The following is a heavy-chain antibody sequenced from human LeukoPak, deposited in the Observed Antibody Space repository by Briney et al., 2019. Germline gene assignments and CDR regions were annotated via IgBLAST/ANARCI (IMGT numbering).Heavy chain of an antibody. J-gene: IGHJ4*02. CDR1: GFTLSSDA. V-gene: IGHV3-64D*09. CDR2: ISSIGGST. D-gene: IGHD1-26*01. Sequence: GGSLRLSCSASGFTLSSDAMHWVRQAPGKGLEYVSAISSIGGSTYYADSVKGRFTISRDNSKNTLYLQMSALRAEDTAVYYCVKENSENYYGGGDYWGQGTLVTVSS. CDR3: VKENSENYYGGGDY.